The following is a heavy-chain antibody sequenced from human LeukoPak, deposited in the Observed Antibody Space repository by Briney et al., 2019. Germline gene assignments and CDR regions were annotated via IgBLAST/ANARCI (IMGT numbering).Heavy chain of an antibody. CDR2: MNPNSGNT. J-gene: IGHJ5*02. CDR3: ARDSSSSWYVNWFDP. CDR1: GYTFTSYD. Sequence: ASAKVSCKASGYTFTSYDINWVRQATGQGLEWMGWMNPNSGNTGYAQKFQSRVTMTRNTSISTAYMELSSLRSEDTAVYYCARDSSSSWYVNWFDPWGQGTLVTVSS. D-gene: IGHD6-13*01. V-gene: IGHV1-8*01.